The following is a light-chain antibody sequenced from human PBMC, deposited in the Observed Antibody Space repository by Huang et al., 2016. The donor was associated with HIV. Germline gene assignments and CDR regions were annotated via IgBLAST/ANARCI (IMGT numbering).Light chain of an antibody. CDR2: GAS. CDR3: LQGYNYPYT. Sequence: AIQMTQSPSSLSASVGDRVTLTCRASQDIRNEVGWYQQKPGKAPKVLIYGASSLQSGVQSRFSGSGSGTDFTLTITSLQPEDFATYYCLQGYNYPYTFGQGTKLEIK. CDR1: QDIRNE. J-gene: IGKJ2*01. V-gene: IGKV1-6*01.